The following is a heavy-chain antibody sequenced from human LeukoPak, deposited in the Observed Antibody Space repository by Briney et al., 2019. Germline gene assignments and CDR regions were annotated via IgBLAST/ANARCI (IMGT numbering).Heavy chain of an antibody. CDR3: AIQAVAGTYHFDY. V-gene: IGHV4-39*01. CDR2: IYFSGNT. J-gene: IGHJ4*02. Sequence: SETLSLTCTVSGDSISTSSYYWGWIRQPPEKGLEWIGSIYFSGNTYYNPSLKSRVTISVDTSKNQFSLKLSSVTAADTAVYYCAIQAVAGTYHFDYWGQGTLVTVSS. D-gene: IGHD6-19*01. CDR1: GDSISTSSYY.